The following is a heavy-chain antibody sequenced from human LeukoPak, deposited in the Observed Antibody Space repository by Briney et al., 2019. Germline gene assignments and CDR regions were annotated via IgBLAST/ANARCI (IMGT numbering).Heavy chain of an antibody. Sequence: PGGSLRLSCAASGFTFSSYSTNWVRQAPGKGLEWVSYISSSSSTIYYADSVKGRFTISRDNAKNSLYLQMNSLRAEDTAVYYCAKGQVATNYIGYFDYWGQGTLVTVSS. J-gene: IGHJ4*02. D-gene: IGHD5-12*01. CDR1: GFTFSSYS. CDR2: ISSSSSTI. CDR3: AKGQVATNYIGYFDY. V-gene: IGHV3-48*04.